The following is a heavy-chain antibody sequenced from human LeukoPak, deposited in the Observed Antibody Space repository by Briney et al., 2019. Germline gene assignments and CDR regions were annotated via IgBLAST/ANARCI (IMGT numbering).Heavy chain of an antibody. CDR2: IYYSGST. Sequence: GSLRLSCAASGFTFSSYEMNWVRRAPGKGLEWIGSIYYSGSTYYNPSLKSRVTISVDTSKNQFSLKLSSVTAADTAVYYCARVSSMVGAAGVDYWGQGTLVTVSS. V-gene: IGHV4-39*07. CDR3: ARVSSMVGAAGVDY. J-gene: IGHJ4*02. CDR1: GFTFSSYE. D-gene: IGHD1-26*01.